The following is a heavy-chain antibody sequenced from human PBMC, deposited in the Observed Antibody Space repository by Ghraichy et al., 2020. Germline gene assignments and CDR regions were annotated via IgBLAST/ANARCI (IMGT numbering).Heavy chain of an antibody. Sequence: GGSLRLSCAASGFIFNDYTMNWVRQAPGKGLDWVSSITNGTGYIYYADSVKGRFTISRDNANNSLFLQMNSLRADDTAVYYCARGGVSGSFNWLDYWGQGILVTVSS. V-gene: IGHV3-21*01. CDR2: ITNGTGYI. D-gene: IGHD3-10*01. CDR3: ARGGVSGSFNWLDY. CDR1: GFIFNDYT. J-gene: IGHJ4*02.